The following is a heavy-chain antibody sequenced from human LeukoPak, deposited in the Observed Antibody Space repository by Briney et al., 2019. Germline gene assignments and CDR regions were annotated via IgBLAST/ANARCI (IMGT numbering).Heavy chain of an antibody. CDR2: ISYDGSNK. CDR1: GFTFSTYA. CDR3: ARNSGSYRSFDY. D-gene: IGHD1-26*01. J-gene: IGHJ4*02. V-gene: IGHV3-30*04. Sequence: GGSLRLSCAASGFTFSTYAMHWVRQAPGKGLEWVAVISYDGSNKYYADSVKGRFTISRDNSKNTLYLQMNSMRAEDTAVYYCARNSGSYRSFDYWGQGTLVTVSS.